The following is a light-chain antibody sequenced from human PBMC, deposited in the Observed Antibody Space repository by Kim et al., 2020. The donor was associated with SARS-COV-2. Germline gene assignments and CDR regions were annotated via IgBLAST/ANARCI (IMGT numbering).Light chain of an antibody. V-gene: IGKV3-20*01. J-gene: IGKJ1*01. CDR2: GAS. CDR1: QSVGISY. CDR3: QQYGSTPPWT. Sequence: STLTCRCRQSVGISYLSWYQQKPGQAPRRLIYGASSRATSLPDRLSGSGSATDFTLTISRLEPEDFAVYYCQQYGSTPPWTFGQGTKVDIK.